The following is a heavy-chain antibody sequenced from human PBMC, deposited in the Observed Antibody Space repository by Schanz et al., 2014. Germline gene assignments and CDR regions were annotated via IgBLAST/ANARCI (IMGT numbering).Heavy chain of an antibody. V-gene: IGHV1-8*01. J-gene: IGHJ4*02. Sequence: QVQLIQSGAEVKKPGASVKVSCTASGYTFTRYDINWVRQAPGQGLEWLGWMNPYSGNPDFAQKFRGRVTMTRNTTMSTAYIELHILTSEDTAVYSYASGRAFDYWGQGTLXTVSS. CDR2: MNPYSGNP. CDR3: ASGRAFDY. CDR1: GYTFTRYD.